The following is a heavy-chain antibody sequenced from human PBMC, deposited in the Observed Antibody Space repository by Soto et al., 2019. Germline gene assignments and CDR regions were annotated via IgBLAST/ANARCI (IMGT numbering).Heavy chain of an antibody. CDR1: GYTFTSYY. CDR3: ARDLLLHSSSSDLDY. V-gene: IGHV1-46*03. J-gene: IGHJ4*02. D-gene: IGHD6-6*01. Sequence: GASVKVSCKASGYTFTSYYMHWVRQAPGQGLEWMVIINPSGGSTSYAQKFQGRVTMTRDTSTSTVYMELSSLRSEDTAVYYCARDLLLHSSSSDLDYWGQGTLVTVSS. CDR2: INPSGGST.